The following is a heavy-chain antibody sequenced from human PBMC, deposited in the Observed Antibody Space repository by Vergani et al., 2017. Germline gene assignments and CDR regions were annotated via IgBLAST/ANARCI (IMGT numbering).Heavy chain of an antibody. CDR2: IKSDGSIT. J-gene: IGHJ4*02. CDR3: AKGNKLKITMVYFYY. Sequence: DVHLAESGGGFFQPGGSLRLSCSASGFSFNSYWMHWVRQVPGKGLLWVSRIKSDGSITAYADSVKGRFTISRDNAQNTLYLQMNSLRAEDTAVYYCAKGNKLKITMVYFYYWGQGTLVTVSS. CDR1: GFSFNSYW. D-gene: IGHD3-10*01. V-gene: IGHV3-74*03.